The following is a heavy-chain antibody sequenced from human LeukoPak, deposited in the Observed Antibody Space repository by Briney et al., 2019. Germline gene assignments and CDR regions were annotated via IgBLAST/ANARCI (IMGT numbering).Heavy chain of an antibody. CDR2: MNPNSGNT. J-gene: IGHJ5*02. CDR3: ARGHVVVVAATAYWFDP. CDR1: GYTFTSYD. D-gene: IGHD2-15*01. V-gene: IGHV1-8*01. Sequence: ASVKDSCKASGYTFTSYDINWVRQATGQGLEWMGWMNPNSGNTGYAQKFQGRVTMTRNTSISTAYMELSSLRSEDTAVYYCARGHVVVVAATAYWFDPWGQGTLVTVSS.